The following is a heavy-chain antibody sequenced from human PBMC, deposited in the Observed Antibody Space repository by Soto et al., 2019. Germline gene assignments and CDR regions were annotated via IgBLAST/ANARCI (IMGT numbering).Heavy chain of an antibody. CDR2: INEDGSGR. D-gene: IGHD1-26*01. CDR3: ARDGYGGYLDS. CDR1: GFTFSRSW. J-gene: IGHJ4*02. V-gene: IGHV3-7*04. Sequence: EVHLVESGGGLVQPGGSLRLSCVDSGFTFSRSWMSWVRQAPGKGLEWVANINEDGSGRLYVDSVEGRFAISRDNAKNSLYLQMNSLRAEDTAFYYCARDGYGGYLDSWGQGTLVTVSP.